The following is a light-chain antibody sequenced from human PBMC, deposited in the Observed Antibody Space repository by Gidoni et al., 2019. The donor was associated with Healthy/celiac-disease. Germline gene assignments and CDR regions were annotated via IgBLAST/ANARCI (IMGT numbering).Light chain of an antibody. CDR2: RDS. V-gene: IGLV3-9*01. CDR3: QVWDSSTAV. J-gene: IGLJ2*01. Sequence: SYELTQPLSVSVALGQTARITCGGNNIGSKNVNWYQQKPGQAPVLVIYRDSNRPSGIPERFSGSNSGNTATLTISRAQAGDEADYYCQVWDSSTAVFGGGTKLTVL. CDR1: NIGSKN.